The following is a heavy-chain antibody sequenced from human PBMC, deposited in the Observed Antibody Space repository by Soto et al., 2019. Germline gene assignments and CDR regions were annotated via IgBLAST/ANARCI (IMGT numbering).Heavy chain of an antibody. CDR1: GGSISSSNW. Sequence: SETLSLTCAVSGGSISSSNWWSWVRQPPGKGLEWIGEIYHSGSTNYNPSLKSRVTISVDKSKNQFSLKLSSVTAADTAVYYCARSSSLVGGWYLWWFDPWGQGTLVTGSS. J-gene: IGHJ5*02. CDR2: IYHSGST. V-gene: IGHV4-4*02. D-gene: IGHD6-19*01. CDR3: ARSSSLVGGWYLWWFDP.